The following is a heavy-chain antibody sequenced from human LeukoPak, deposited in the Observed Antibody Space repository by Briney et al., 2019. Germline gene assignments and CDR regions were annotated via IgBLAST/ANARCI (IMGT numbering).Heavy chain of an antibody. CDR3: SRHGDGFYYGMDV. D-gene: IGHD4-17*01. CDR2: ISSSGANI. CDR1: GFTFSTYS. Sequence: GGSQRLSCAASGFTFSTYSMNWFRQAPGEGLEWVSSISSSGANIFYTDSVKGRFTISRDNAKNSLYLQLDSLRAEDTAVYYCSRHGDGFYYGMDVWGQGTTVTVSS. V-gene: IGHV3-21*01. J-gene: IGHJ6*02.